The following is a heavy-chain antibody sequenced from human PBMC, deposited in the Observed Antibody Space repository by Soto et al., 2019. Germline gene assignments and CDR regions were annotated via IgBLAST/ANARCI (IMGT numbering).Heavy chain of an antibody. D-gene: IGHD3-10*02. Sequence: QVQLQESGPGLVKPSETLSLTCTVSGGSISSYYWSWIRQPPGKGLEWIGFIFYSGSTSYNTSLKSRVNISIDTSEYQCSLKLNSFTAADTAVYYCASMIGDPVLRFASWGQGTLVAVSS. CDR3: ASMIGDPVLRFAS. CDR2: IFYSGST. J-gene: IGHJ5*01. V-gene: IGHV4-59*01. CDR1: GGSISSYY.